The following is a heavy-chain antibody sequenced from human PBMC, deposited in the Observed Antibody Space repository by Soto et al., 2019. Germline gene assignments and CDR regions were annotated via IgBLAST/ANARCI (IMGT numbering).Heavy chain of an antibody. V-gene: IGHV3-30-3*01. CDR1: GFTFSSYA. Sequence: GGSLRLSCAASGFTFSSYAMHWVRQAPGKGLEWVAVISYDGSNKYYADSVKGRFTISRDNSKNTLYLQMNSLRAEDTAVYYCARDNYRAVAKPTAYGMDVWGQGTTVTVSS. CDR2: ISYDGSNK. J-gene: IGHJ6*02. D-gene: IGHD3-16*02. CDR3: ARDNYRAVAKPTAYGMDV.